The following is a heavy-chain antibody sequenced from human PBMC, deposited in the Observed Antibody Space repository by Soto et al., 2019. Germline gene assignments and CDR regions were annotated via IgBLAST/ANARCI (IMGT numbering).Heavy chain of an antibody. Sequence: QVHLQQWGAGLLKPSETLSLPCSVYDESFSGYYYSWTRQPPGQGLECIGEIHPSGSTNYNPSLNTRVAMSLDTPKNQFSLGLSSVTAAATAISYCPRGRDECKGSRTWCQGTLVTVSS. D-gene: IGHD1-26*01. J-gene: IGHJ5*02. V-gene: IGHV4-34*02. CDR2: IHPSGST. CDR3: PRGRDECKGSRT. CDR1: DESFSGYY.